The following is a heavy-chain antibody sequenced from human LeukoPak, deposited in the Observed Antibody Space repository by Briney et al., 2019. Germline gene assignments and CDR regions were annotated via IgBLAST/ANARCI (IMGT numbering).Heavy chain of an antibody. V-gene: IGHV4-39*07. J-gene: IGHJ4*02. D-gene: IGHD3-22*01. Sequence: SETLSLTCTVSGGSISSSSYYWGWIRQPPGKGLEWIGSIYYSGYTYYNPSLKSRVTILVDTSKNQFSLKMTSVTAADTAVYYCARDQYYDVSTYYEIDYWGQGTLVTVSS. CDR1: GGSISSSSYY. CDR3: ARDQYYDVSTYYEIDY. CDR2: IYYSGYT.